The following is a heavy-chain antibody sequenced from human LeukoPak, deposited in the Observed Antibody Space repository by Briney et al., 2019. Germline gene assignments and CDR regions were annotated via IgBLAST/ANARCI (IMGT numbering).Heavy chain of an antibody. V-gene: IGHV4-31*03. CDR1: GGSISSGGYY. Sequence: PSQTLSLTCTVSGGSISSGGYYWSWIRQHPGKGLEWIGYIYYSGSTYYNPSLKSRVTISVDTSKNQFSLKLSSVTAADTAVYYCARDQRDDSSGYYPYYYGMDVWGQGTTVTVSS. J-gene: IGHJ6*02. CDR3: ARDQRDDSSGYYPYYYGMDV. CDR2: IYYSGST. D-gene: IGHD3-22*01.